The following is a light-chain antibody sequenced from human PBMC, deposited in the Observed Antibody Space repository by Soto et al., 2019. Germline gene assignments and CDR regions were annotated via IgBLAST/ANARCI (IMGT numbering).Light chain of an antibody. CDR3: QQLNSYLLT. V-gene: IGKV1-9*01. Sequence: IQLTQSASSLSSSVGDRFTISCRASQGINNYLTWYLQKPGKAPKLLIYAASTLQSGVPSRFSGSGSGTDFTLTITSLQPEDFATYYCQQLNSYLLTFGGGTKVDIK. CDR2: AAS. CDR1: QGINNY. J-gene: IGKJ4*01.